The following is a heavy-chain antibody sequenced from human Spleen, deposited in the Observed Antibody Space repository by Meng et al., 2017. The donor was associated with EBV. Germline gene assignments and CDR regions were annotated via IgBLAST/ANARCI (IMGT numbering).Heavy chain of an antibody. Sequence: QVQLGQSGAEVKEPXXPXEGXCKASGYTFTDYYMHWVRQAPGQGLEWMGQINPNNGDTNDALKFQGRVTMTRDTSVSTAYMALSRLTSDDTAVYYCARDMGVATIPDDFWGQGTLVTVSS. V-gene: IGHV1-2*06. J-gene: IGHJ4*02. CDR3: ARDMGVATIPDDF. CDR2: INPNNGDT. CDR1: GYTFTDYY. D-gene: IGHD5-12*01.